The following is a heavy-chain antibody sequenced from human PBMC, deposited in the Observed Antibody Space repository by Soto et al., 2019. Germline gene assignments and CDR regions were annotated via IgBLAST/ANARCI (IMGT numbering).Heavy chain of an antibody. V-gene: IGHV3-23*01. CDR1: GFTFSSYA. Sequence: GGSLRLSCAASGFTFSSYAMSWVRQAPGKGLEWVSAISGSCGSTYYADSVKGRFTISRDNAKNTLYLQMNSLRAEDPAVFYFAKTPGRVVVITYHDFWGQGTRDT. CDR2: ISGSCGST. J-gene: IGHJ4*02. CDR3: AKTPGRVVVITYHDF. D-gene: IGHD3-22*01.